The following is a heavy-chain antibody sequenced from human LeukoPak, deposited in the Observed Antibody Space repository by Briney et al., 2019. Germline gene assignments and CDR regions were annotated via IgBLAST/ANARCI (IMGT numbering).Heavy chain of an antibody. CDR3: ARGGGLDV. V-gene: IGHV3-7*03. CDR2: INHNGNVE. Sequence: PARSLTLSCAASGSTFSSYWMNWARQAPGKGLEWVASINHNGNVEYYVDSVKGRFTISRDNAKNSLYLQMSTLRAEETAVDLCARGGGLDVWGQGATVTVSS. J-gene: IGHJ6*02. CDR1: GSTFSSYW. D-gene: IGHD3-16*01.